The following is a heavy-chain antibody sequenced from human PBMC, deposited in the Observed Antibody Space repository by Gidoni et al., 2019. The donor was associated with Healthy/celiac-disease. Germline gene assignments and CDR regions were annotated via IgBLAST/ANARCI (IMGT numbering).Heavy chain of an antibody. Sequence: QVQLVESGGGVVQLGRSLRLYCSASGFTFTSYAMHWVRQAPGKGIEWVAVISYDGSNKYYAESVKGRFTISRDNSKNTLYLQMNSLRAEDTAVYYCARDRLGDYFDYWGQGTLVTVSS. V-gene: IGHV3-30*01. D-gene: IGHD1-26*01. J-gene: IGHJ4*02. CDR1: GFTFTSYA. CDR3: ARDRLGDYFDY. CDR2: ISYDGSNK.